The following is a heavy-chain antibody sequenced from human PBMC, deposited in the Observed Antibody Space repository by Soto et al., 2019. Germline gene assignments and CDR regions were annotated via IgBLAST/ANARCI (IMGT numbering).Heavy chain of an antibody. Sequence: GESLKISCKGSGYSFTSYWIGWVRQMPGKGLEWMGIIYPGDSDTRYSPSFQGQVTISADKSISTAYLQWSSLKASDTAMYYCARALWVGSSSWYRAFDIWGQGTMVTVSS. J-gene: IGHJ3*02. V-gene: IGHV5-51*01. CDR2: IYPGDSDT. CDR3: ARALWVGSSSWYRAFDI. CDR1: GYSFTSYW. D-gene: IGHD6-13*01.